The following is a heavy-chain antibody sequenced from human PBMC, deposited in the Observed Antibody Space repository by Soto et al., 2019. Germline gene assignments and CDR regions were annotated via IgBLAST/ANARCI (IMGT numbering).Heavy chain of an antibody. V-gene: IGHV1-8*01. J-gene: IGHJ6*03. CDR3: ARTGWGGSYYYYYYTWTS. Sequence: ASVKVSCKASGYTFTSYDINWVRQATGQGLEWMGWMNPNSGNTGYAQKFQGRVTMTRNTSISTAYMELSSLRSEDTAVYYCARTGWGGSYYYYYYTWTSGAKGPRSPSP. D-gene: IGHD2-15*01. CDR2: MNPNSGNT. CDR1: GYTFTSYD.